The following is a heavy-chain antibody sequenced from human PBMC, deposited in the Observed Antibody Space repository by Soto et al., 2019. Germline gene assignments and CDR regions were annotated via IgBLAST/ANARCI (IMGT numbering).Heavy chain of an antibody. D-gene: IGHD5-18*01. V-gene: IGHV3-33*01. Sequence: GGSLRLSCAASGFTFSSYGMHWVRQAPGKGLGWVAVIWYDGSNKYYADSVKGRFTISRDNSKNTLYLQMNSLRAEDTAVYYCARGVGYSYGYSHYYGMDVWGQGTTVTVSS. CDR2: IWYDGSNK. CDR3: ARGVGYSYGYSHYYGMDV. CDR1: GFTFSSYG. J-gene: IGHJ6*02.